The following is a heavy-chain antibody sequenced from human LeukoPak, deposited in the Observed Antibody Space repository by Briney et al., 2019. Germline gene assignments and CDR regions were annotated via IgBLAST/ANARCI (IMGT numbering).Heavy chain of an antibody. CDR2: INHSGST. V-gene: IGHV4-34*01. J-gene: IGHJ4*02. CDR1: GGSFSGYY. CDR3: ARGAYRITISWAFFDY. Sequence: KPSETLSLTCAVYGGSFSGYYWSWIRQPPGKGLEWIGEINHSGSTNYNPSLKSRVTISVDTSKDQFSPKLSSVTAADTAVYYCARGAYRITISWAFFDYWGQGTLVTVSS. D-gene: IGHD3-3*01.